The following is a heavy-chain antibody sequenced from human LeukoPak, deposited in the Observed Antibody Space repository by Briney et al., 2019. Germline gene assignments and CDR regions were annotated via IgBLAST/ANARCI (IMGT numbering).Heavy chain of an antibody. CDR2: ISGSGGST. CDR1: GFTFSSYA. J-gene: IGHJ4*02. Sequence: GGSLRLSCAASGFTFSSYAMSWVRQAPGKGLEWVSAISGSGGSTYYADSVKGRFTISRDNSKNTLYLQMNSLRAEDTAVYYCAKAMRYYYGSGSYPPFDYWGQGTTVTVSS. V-gene: IGHV3-23*01. D-gene: IGHD3-10*01. CDR3: AKAMRYYYGSGSYPPFDY.